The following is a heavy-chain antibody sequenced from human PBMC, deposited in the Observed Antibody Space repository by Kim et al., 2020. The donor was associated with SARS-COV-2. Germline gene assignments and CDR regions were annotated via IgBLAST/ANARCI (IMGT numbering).Heavy chain of an antibody. CDR3: VQSRNWNYDY. D-gene: IGHD1-7*01. J-gene: IGHJ4*02. V-gene: IGHV5-10-1*01. Sequence: NYSASFQGHVTISADKSISTAYLQWSSLKASDTAMYYCVQSRNWNYDYWGQGTLVTVSS.